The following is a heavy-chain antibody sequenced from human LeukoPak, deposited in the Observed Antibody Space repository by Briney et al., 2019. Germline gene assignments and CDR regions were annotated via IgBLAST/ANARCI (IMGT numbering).Heavy chain of an antibody. CDR2: IYYSGST. CDR1: GGSISSSNYY. D-gene: IGHD4-17*01. Sequence: SEILSLTCTVSGGSISSSNYYWGRIRQPPGKGLEWIGSIYYSGSTYYNPSLKSRVTISVDTSKNQFYLNLTSVTAADTAVYYCARHSSMTTGYMAYWGQGTLVTVSS. J-gene: IGHJ4*02. V-gene: IGHV4-39*01. CDR3: ARHSSMTTGYMAY.